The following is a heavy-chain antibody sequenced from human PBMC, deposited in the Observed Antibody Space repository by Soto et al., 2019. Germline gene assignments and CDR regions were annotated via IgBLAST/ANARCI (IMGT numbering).Heavy chain of an antibody. J-gene: IGHJ6*02. CDR2: IIPIFGTA. CDR1: GGTFSSYA. CDR3: APLWLGPPHGYYYVMDV. D-gene: IGHD6-19*01. V-gene: IGHV1-69*12. Sequence: QVQLVQSGAEVKKPGSSVKVSCKASGGTFSSYAISWVRQAPGQGLEWMGWIIPIFGTANYAQKFQGRVTITADESTRTDQMELRSPRFEDTALYFQAPLWLGPPHGYYYVMDVWGQGTTVTVSS.